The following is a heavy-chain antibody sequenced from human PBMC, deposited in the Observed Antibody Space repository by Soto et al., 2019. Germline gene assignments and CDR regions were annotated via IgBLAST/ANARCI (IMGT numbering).Heavy chain of an antibody. Sequence: QVQLVQSGAEVKKPGASVKVSSKASGYTFTSYDIHWVRQAPGQRLEWMGWMNPNTGNAASAQKFQGRVTMTRNTSISTAYMQLSSLRSEDTAVYFCARVGRGTSGYFDYWGQGTLVTVSS. CDR2: MNPNTGNA. V-gene: IGHV1-8*01. D-gene: IGHD6-19*01. CDR3: ARVGRGTSGYFDY. J-gene: IGHJ4*02. CDR1: GYTFTSYD.